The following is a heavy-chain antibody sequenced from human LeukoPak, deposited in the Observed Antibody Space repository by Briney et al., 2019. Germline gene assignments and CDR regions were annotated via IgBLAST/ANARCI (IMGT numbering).Heavy chain of an antibody. V-gene: IGHV4-4*02. J-gene: IGHJ6*02. CDR3: ASSRIVVVPAAKGLPRYYYYGMDV. D-gene: IGHD2-2*01. CDR1: GDSISSNKW. CDR2: VYRSGTA. Sequence: SATLSLTCAVSGDSISSNKWWHWVRQAPGKGLEWIGEVYRSGTANYNPSLKNRVTISVDKSKNQFSLNLRSVTAADTAVYYCASSRIVVVPAAKGLPRYYYYGMDVWGQGTTVTVSS.